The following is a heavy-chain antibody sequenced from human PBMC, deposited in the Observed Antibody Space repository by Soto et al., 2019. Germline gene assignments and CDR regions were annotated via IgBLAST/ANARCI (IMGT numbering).Heavy chain of an antibody. CDR3: AKDGRGSGSHYNSFGY. CDR1: GFTVGNNY. J-gene: IGHJ4*02. D-gene: IGHD3-10*01. Sequence: EVQLVESGGGLIQPGGSLKLSCAASGFTVGNNYMSWVRQAPGKGLEWVSLIYSTGTTQYADSVKGRFTVSRDNAKNTLYLQMNSLRAEDTAVYYWAKDGRGSGSHYNSFGYWGQGTLVTVSS. CDR2: IYSTGTT. V-gene: IGHV3-53*01.